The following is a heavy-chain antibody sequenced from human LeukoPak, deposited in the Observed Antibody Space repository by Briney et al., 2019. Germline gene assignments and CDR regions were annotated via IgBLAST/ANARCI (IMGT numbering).Heavy chain of an antibody. CDR1: GYTFTSYC. CDR2: INPSGTT. J-gene: IGHJ5*02. Sequence: ASVKVSCKASGYTFTSYCLHWVRQAPGQGLEWMGLINPSGTTTYAQNFQGRVTMTRDTSASTAYMELSSLRSDDTGVYYCAKCSETGTTRWFDPWGQGTLVTVSS. CDR3: AKCSETGTTRWFDP. D-gene: IGHD1-7*01. V-gene: IGHV1-46*01.